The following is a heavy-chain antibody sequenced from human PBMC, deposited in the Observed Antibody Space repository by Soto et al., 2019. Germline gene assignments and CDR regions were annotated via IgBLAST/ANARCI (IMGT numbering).Heavy chain of an antibody. CDR2: FYDSWTS. Sequence: QVQLQESGPGLVKPSQTLSLTCTVSGDSISDVDYYWSWVRQTPREGLEWIGAFYDSWTSYYSPSLKSRMTISVDSSKNQFSLTLTAVTAADTAVYYCARGTRDYFDTTGPGYGMDVWGQGTTVTVSS. J-gene: IGHJ6*02. CDR1: GDSISDVDYY. V-gene: IGHV4-30-4*01. D-gene: IGHD3-22*01. CDR3: ARGTRDYFDTTGPGYGMDV.